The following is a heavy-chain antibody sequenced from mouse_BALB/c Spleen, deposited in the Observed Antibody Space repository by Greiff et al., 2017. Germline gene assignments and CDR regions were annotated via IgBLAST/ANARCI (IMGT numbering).Heavy chain of an antibody. CDR3: ARHEGFYAPAWFAY. Sequence: DVHLVESGGGLVQPGGSLKLSCAASGFTFSSYTMSWVRQTPEKRLEWVAYISNGGGSTYYPDTVKGRFTISRDNAKNTLYLQMSSLKSEDTAMYYCARHEGFYAPAWFAYWGQGTLVTVSA. J-gene: IGHJ3*01. D-gene: IGHD2-3*01. CDR2: ISNGGGST. V-gene: IGHV5-12-2*01. CDR1: GFTFSSYT.